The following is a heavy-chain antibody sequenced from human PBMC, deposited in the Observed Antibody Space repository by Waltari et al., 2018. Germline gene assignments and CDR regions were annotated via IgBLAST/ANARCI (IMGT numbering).Heavy chain of an antibody. V-gene: IGHV4-34*01. CDR2: INHSGST. D-gene: IGHD6-13*01. Sequence: QVQLQQWGAGLLKPSETLSLTCAVYGGSFSGYYWSWIRQPPGKGMEWIGEINHSGSTNYNPSLKSRVTISVDTSKNQFSLKLSSVTAADTAVYYCARVKGIAAAGAPNWFDPWGQGTLVTVSS. J-gene: IGHJ5*02. CDR1: GGSFSGYY. CDR3: ARVKGIAAAGAPNWFDP.